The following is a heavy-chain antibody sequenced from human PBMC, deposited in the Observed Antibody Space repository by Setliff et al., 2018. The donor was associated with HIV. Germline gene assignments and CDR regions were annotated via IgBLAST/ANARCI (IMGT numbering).Heavy chain of an antibody. Sequence: SETLSLTCSVSGGSISSYYWSWIRQPPGKGLEWIGDIYYSGMTNYNPSLQSRVTISLDTSKNQFSLKVNSVTAADTAVYYCASTSGSGSAAVGDIWGQGTMVTVSS. V-gene: IGHV4-59*01. D-gene: IGHD1-26*01. CDR2: IYYSGMT. J-gene: IGHJ3*02. CDR1: GGSISSYY. CDR3: ASTSGSGSAAVGDI.